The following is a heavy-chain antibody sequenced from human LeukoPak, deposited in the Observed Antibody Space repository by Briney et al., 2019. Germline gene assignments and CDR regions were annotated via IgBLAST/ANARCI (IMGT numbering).Heavy chain of an antibody. V-gene: IGHV3-48*01. J-gene: IGHJ3*02. D-gene: IGHD3-10*01. Sequence: GGSLRLSCAASGFTFSSYWMRWVRQAPGRGLEWVSHISSSGSITYYGDSVKGRITISRDNAKNSVSLYMNSLRAEDSAVYYCARPRITAFDIWGQGTMVTVSS. CDR1: GFTFSSYW. CDR2: ISSSGSIT. CDR3: ARPRITAFDI.